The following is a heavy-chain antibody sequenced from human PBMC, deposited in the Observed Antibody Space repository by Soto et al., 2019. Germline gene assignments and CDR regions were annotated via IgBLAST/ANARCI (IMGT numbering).Heavy chain of an antibody. CDR2: ISSSSSYI. V-gene: IGHV3-21*01. CDR3: ARGSSAMGSPFDY. CDR1: GSTFSSYS. D-gene: IGHD5-18*01. Sequence: GGSLRLSCAASGSTFSSYSMNWVRQAPGKGLEWVSSISSSSSYIYYADSVKGRFTISRDNAKNSLYLQMNSLRAEDTAVYYCARGSSAMGSPFDYWGQGTLVTVSS. J-gene: IGHJ4*02.